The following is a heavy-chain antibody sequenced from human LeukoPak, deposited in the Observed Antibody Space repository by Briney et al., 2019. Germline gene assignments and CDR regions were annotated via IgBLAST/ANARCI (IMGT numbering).Heavy chain of an antibody. CDR3: ARCYRTATSCYYFDF. V-gene: IGHV1-2*02. CDR1: GYTFTGYY. Sequence: ASVKVSCKASGYTFTGYYMHWVRQAPGQGLEWMGWINPNSGGTNYAQKFQGRVTMTRDTSISTAYMELSSLRSDDTAVYYCARCYRTATSCYYFDFWGQGTLVTVSS. J-gene: IGHJ4*02. D-gene: IGHD2-2*01. CDR2: INPNSGGT.